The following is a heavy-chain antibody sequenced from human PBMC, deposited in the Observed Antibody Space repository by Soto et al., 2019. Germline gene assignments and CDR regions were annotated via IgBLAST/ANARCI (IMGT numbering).Heavy chain of an antibody. CDR1: GFTFSSYA. V-gene: IGHV3-30-3*01. D-gene: IGHD3-22*01. J-gene: IGHJ3*01. CDR2: ISYDGSNK. Sequence: PGGSLRLSCAASGFTFSSYAMHWVRQAPGKGLEWVAVISYDGSNKYYADSVKGRFTISRDNSKNTLYLQMNSLRAEDTAMYYCARDQLYYNDISGRPLNAFDVWGQGTMVTVS. CDR3: ARDQLYYNDISGRPLNAFDV.